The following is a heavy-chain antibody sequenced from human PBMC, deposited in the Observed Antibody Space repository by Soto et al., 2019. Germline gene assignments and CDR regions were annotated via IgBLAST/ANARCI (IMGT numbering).Heavy chain of an antibody. CDR3: ARGVLPAAP. CDR2: MNPNSGNT. V-gene: IGHV1-8*01. Sequence: ASVTVSCKASGYTFTSYDINWVRPATGQGLEWMGWMNPNSGNTGYTPQFQGRVTMTRNTSIRRAHMELSSLGSEDTAVHYCARGVLPAAPWGQGTLVTVSS. J-gene: IGHJ5*02. CDR1: GYTFTSYD. D-gene: IGHD2-2*01.